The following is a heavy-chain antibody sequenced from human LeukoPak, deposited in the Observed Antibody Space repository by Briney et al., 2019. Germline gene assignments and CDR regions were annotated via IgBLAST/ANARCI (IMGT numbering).Heavy chain of an antibody. CDR1: GFTFSSYW. Sequence: PGGSLRLSCAASGFTFSSYWMHWVRQAPGKGLVWVSRINSDGSSTSYADSVKGRFTIPRDNAKNTLYLQMNSLRAEDTAVYYCARDPQLSHFDYWGQGTLVTVSS. CDR3: ARDPQLSHFDY. CDR2: INSDGSST. V-gene: IGHV3-74*01. J-gene: IGHJ4*02. D-gene: IGHD2-2*01.